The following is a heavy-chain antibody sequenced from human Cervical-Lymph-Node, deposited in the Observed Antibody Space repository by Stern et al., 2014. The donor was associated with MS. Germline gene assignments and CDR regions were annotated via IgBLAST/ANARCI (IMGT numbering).Heavy chain of an antibody. Sequence: QVQLQESGPGLVKPSETLSLTCTVSGGSISSYYWSWIRQPPGKGLEWMGYIYSSGITNYNPSLKSRVIVSVDTSKNQFSLKLNSVTAADTAVYYCARERWDLLRYVDNWGQGTLVTVSS. CDR2: IYSSGIT. J-gene: IGHJ4*02. CDR1: GGSISSYY. V-gene: IGHV4-59*01. D-gene: IGHD1-26*01. CDR3: ARERWDLLRYVDN.